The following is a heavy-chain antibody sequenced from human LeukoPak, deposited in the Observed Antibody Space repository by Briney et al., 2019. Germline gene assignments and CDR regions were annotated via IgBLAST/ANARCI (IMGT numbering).Heavy chain of an antibody. CDR3: ARDLGLGYWYFDL. J-gene: IGHJ2*01. Sequence: GGSLRLSCAASGFTFSSYSMTWVRQAPGKGLEWVSSISSSSSYIYYADSVKGRFTISRDNAKNSLYLQMNSLRAEDTAVYYCARDLGLGYWYFDLWGRGTLVTVSS. CDR2: ISSSSSYI. V-gene: IGHV3-21*01. CDR1: GFTFSSYS. D-gene: IGHD3-16*01.